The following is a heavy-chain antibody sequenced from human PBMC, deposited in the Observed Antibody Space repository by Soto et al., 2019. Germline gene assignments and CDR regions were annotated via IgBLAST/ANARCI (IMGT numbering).Heavy chain of an antibody. CDR1: GYTLTGYY. V-gene: IGHV1-2*02. D-gene: IGHD6-13*01. Sequence: ASVKVSCKASGYTLTGYYMHWVRQAPGQGLEWMGWINPNSGGTNYAQKFQGRVTMTRDTSISTAYMELSRLRSDDTAVYYCARAPYPGIAAAVAYWGQGTLVTAPQ. J-gene: IGHJ4*02. CDR3: ARAPYPGIAAAVAY. CDR2: INPNSGGT.